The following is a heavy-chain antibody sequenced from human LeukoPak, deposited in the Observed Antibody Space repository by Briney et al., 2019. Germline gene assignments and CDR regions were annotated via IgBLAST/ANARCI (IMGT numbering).Heavy chain of an antibody. V-gene: IGHV1-18*01. D-gene: IGHD3-10*01. J-gene: IGHJ3*02. Sequence: ASVKVSCKTSGFTFINYGISWVRQAPGQGLEWMGWISAYNGNINYAQRFQGRVSMTTDTSTSTAYMELRSLRSDDTAVYYCARDLDPSSTLLRGVPDALDIWGQGTMVTVSS. CDR1: GFTFINYG. CDR3: ARDLDPSSTLLRGVPDALDI. CDR2: ISAYNGNI.